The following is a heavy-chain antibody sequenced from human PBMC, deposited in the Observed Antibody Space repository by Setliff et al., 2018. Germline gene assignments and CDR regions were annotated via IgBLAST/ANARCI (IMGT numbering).Heavy chain of an antibody. J-gene: IGHJ6*04. D-gene: IGHD3-22*01. CDR1: GGSISSYY. Sequence: PSETLSLTCTVSGGSISSYYWSWIRQPPGKGLEWIAYIYYSGSTYYNPSLKSRVTISVDTSKNQFSLKLSSVTAADTAVYYCAREVGYYDSSGYPDVWGKGTTVTVSS. CDR2: IYYSGST. V-gene: IGHV4-59*12. CDR3: AREVGYYDSSGYPDV.